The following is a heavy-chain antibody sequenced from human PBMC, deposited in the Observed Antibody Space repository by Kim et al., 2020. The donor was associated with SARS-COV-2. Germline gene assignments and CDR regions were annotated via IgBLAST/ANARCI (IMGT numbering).Heavy chain of an antibody. J-gene: IGHJ4*02. CDR3: AALPTTVNNPFDY. Sequence: SVKVACKASGFTFTSSAVQWVRQARGQRLERIGWIVVGSVNTNYAQKFQEKVTITRDMSQSTAYMELSSLRSEDTAVYYCAALPTTVNNPFDYWGQGTLVTVSS. CDR1: GFTFTSSA. D-gene: IGHD4-17*01. V-gene: IGHV1-58*01. CDR2: IVVGSVNT.